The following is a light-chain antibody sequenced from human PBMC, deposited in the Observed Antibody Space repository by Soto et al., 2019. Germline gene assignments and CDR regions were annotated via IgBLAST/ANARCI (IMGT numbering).Light chain of an antibody. V-gene: IGLV1-40*01. CDR1: RSNIGAGYD. J-gene: IGLJ3*02. CDR2: GNS. Sequence: QSVLTQPTSVSGAPGQRVTISCTESRSNIGAGYDVHWYQQLPGTAPKLLIYGNSNRPSGVPDRFSGSKSGTSASLAITGLQAEDEADYYCQSYDSSLSGWVFGGGTKLTVL. CDR3: QSYDSSLSGWV.